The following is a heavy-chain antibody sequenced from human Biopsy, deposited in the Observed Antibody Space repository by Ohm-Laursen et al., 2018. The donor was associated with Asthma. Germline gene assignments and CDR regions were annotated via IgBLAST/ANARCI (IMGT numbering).Heavy chain of an antibody. CDR3: ARATYGHDGFDP. J-gene: IGHJ5*02. CDR2: IYYSGST. CDR1: GGSINIGGYY. V-gene: IGHV4-31*03. D-gene: IGHD4-17*01. Sequence: SQTLSLTCPVSGGSINIGGYYWSWIRQHPVKGLEWIGHIYYSGSTYYNPSLKSRVSISLDTSKNQFSLSLTSVTAADTAVYYCARATYGHDGFDPWGQGTLVTVSS.